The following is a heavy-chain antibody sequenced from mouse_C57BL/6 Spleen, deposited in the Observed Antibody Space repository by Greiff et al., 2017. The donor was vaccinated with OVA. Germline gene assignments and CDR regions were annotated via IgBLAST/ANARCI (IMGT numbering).Heavy chain of an antibody. J-gene: IGHJ2*01. V-gene: IGHV14-4*01. CDR3: TTERGDY. Sequence: VQLQQSGAELARPGASVKLSCTASGFNIKDDYMHWVKQRPEQGLEWIGWIDPENGDTEYASKFQGKATITADTSSNTAYLQLSSLTSEDTAVYYCTTERGDYWGQGTTLTVSS. CDR2: IDPENGDT. CDR1: GFNIKDDY.